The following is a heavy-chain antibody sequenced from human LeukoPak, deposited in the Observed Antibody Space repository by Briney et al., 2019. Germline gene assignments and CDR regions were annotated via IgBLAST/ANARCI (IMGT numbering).Heavy chain of an antibody. D-gene: IGHD1-26*01. CDR1: GYTFTGYY. CDR2: INPNSGGT. V-gene: IGHV1-2*02. CDR3: ARGTVGATFWFDP. Sequence: ASVKVSCKASGYTFTGYYMHWVRQAPGQGLEWMGWINPNSGGTNYAQKFQGRVTMTRDTSISTAYMELSRLRSDDTAVYYCARGTVGATFWFDPWGQGTLVTVSS. J-gene: IGHJ5*02.